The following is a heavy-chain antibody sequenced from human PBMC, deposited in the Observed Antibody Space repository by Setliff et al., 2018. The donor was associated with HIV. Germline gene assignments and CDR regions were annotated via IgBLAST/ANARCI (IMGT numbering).Heavy chain of an antibody. J-gene: IGHJ4*02. CDR2: IYSNGGT. V-gene: IGHV4-59*01. CDR3: ARDKRASFDY. CDR1: GVSISNYY. Sequence: SETLSLTCNVSGVSISNYYWSWIRQPPGEGLEYIGYIYSNGGTNYNPSLKSRVTISVDTSKNQFSLRLSSVTAADTAVYYCARDKRASFDYWGQGSLVTVSS.